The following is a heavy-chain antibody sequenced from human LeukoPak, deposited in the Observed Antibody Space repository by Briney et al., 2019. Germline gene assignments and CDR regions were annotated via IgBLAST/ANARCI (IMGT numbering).Heavy chain of an antibody. Sequence: PGGSLRLSCAASGFTFSSYAMSWVRQAPGKGLEWVSAISGSGGSTYYADSVKGRFTISRDNSKNTLYLQMNSLRAEDTAVYYCATFEYYDPYPSDYWGQGTLVTVSS. CDR2: ISGSGGST. CDR1: GFTFSSYA. D-gene: IGHD3-3*01. V-gene: IGHV3-23*01. J-gene: IGHJ4*02. CDR3: ATFEYYDPYPSDY.